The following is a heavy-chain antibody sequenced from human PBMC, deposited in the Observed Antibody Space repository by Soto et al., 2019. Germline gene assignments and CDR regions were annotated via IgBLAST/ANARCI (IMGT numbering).Heavy chain of an antibody. CDR1: GGSISSGDYY. Sequence: KPSETLSLTCSVSGGSISSGDYYWSWIREPQGKGLEGMGYTYYSGSSYYNPSLKSRVTISVATSKNQLSLKLSSVTAADTVVYYCARDPGTHGYNWFDPWGQGTLVTVSS. CDR2: TYYSGSS. CDR3: ARDPGTHGYNWFDP. D-gene: IGHD1-1*01. J-gene: IGHJ5*02. V-gene: IGHV4-30-4*01.